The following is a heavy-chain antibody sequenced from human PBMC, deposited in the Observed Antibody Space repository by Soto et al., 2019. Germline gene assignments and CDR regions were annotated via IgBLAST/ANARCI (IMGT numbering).Heavy chain of an antibody. CDR1: GYTFTSYY. CDR2: INPSGGST. CDR3: ARAAYYYDSSGYYPGDY. D-gene: IGHD3-22*01. Sequence: ASVKVSCKASGYTFTSYYMHWVRQAPGQGLEWMGIINPSGGSTSYAQKFQGRVTITRDTSASTAYMEVSSLRSEDTAVYYCARAAYYYDSSGYYPGDYWGQGSLVTVS. J-gene: IGHJ4*02. V-gene: IGHV1-46*01.